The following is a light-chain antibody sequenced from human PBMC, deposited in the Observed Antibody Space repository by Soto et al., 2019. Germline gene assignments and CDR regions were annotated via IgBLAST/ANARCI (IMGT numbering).Light chain of an antibody. Sequence: IQLTQSPASLSASVGDRVTITCRASQGIRNDLAWYQQKPRKAPKLLIYAASSLQSGVSSRFSGSGSGTDFTLTISSLQPEDFATYYCLQDYYYPYTFGQGTKLEIK. V-gene: IGKV1-6*01. J-gene: IGKJ2*01. CDR2: AAS. CDR3: LQDYYYPYT. CDR1: QGIRND.